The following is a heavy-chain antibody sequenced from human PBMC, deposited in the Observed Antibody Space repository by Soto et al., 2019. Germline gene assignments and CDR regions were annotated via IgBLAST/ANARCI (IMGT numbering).Heavy chain of an antibody. V-gene: IGHV1-69*01. J-gene: IGHJ1*01. CDR3: AREGSGYNL. CDR1: GGSFSSFG. D-gene: IGHD5-12*01. Sequence: QVTLVQSGAELKKPGSSVKVSCKASGGSFSSFGISWVRQAPGQGLEWMGGIIPVFGRPNYAQRFRGRLTITADESTNTVYLELIDLRSEDTAVYYCAREGSGYNLWGQGTQVTVSS. CDR2: IIPVFGRP.